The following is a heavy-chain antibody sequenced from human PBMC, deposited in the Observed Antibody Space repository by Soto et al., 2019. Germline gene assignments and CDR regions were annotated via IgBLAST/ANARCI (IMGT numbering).Heavy chain of an antibody. CDR2: IKQDGSEK. CDR3: ARDEMFTFAGVIVTDY. V-gene: IGHV3-7*05. D-gene: IGHD3-16*02. CDR1: GFTFSDYW. Sequence: EVQLVESGGGLVQPGGSLRLSCAASGFTFSDYWMSWVRQTPGKWLEWVANIKQDGSEKYYVASVRGRFTISRDNAKNSLYLQMNSLRGEDTAVYYCARDEMFTFAGVIVTDYWGQGTLVTVSS. J-gene: IGHJ4*02.